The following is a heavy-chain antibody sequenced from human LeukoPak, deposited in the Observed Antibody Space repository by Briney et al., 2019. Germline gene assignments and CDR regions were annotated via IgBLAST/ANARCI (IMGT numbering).Heavy chain of an antibody. V-gene: IGHV1-24*01. J-gene: IGHJ4*02. CDR2: FDPEDGET. Sequence: GASVKVSCKVSGYTLTELSMHWVRQAPGKGLEWMGGFDPEDGETIYAQKFQGRVTMTEDTSTDTAYMELSSLRSEDTAVYYCATCGARRYFDWLPYDYWGQGTLVTVSS. D-gene: IGHD3-9*01. CDR3: ATCGARRYFDWLPYDY. CDR1: GYTLTELS.